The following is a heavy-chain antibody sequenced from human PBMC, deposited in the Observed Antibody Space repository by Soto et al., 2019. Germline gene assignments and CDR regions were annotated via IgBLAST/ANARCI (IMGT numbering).Heavy chain of an antibody. Sequence: SETLSLTCAVYGGSFSGYYWSWIRQPPGKGLEWIGEINHSGSTNYNPSLKSRVTISVDTSKNQFSLKLSSVTAADTAVYYCARGQGVTIFGVVTNFDYWGQGTLVTVSS. CDR1: GGSFSGYY. CDR3: ARGQGVTIFGVVTNFDY. J-gene: IGHJ4*02. D-gene: IGHD3-3*01. V-gene: IGHV4-34*01. CDR2: INHSGST.